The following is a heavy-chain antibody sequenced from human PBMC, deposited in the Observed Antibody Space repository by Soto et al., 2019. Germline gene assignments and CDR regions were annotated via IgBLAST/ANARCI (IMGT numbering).Heavy chain of an antibody. D-gene: IGHD5-18*01. J-gene: IGHJ4*02. CDR1: GFTFSSYA. CDR2: ISYDGSNK. V-gene: IGHV3-30-3*01. Sequence: QVQLVESGGGVVQPGRSLRLSCAASGFTFSSYAMHWVRQAPGKGLEWVAVISYDGSNKYYADSVKGRFTISRDNSKNTLYLQMNSLRAEDTAVYYCAREAGGGYSYGYLAYWGQGTLVTVSS. CDR3: AREAGGGYSYGYLAY.